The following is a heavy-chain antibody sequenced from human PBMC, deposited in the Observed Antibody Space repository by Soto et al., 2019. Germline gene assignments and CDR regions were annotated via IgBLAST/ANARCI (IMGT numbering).Heavy chain of an antibody. V-gene: IGHV1-24*01. CDR3: ATARDTLTDFDY. CDR1: GYTLTELS. J-gene: IGHJ4*02. CDR2: FDPEDGET. Sequence: ASVKVSCKVSGYTLTELSMHWVRQAPGKGLEWMGGFDPEDGETIYAQKFQGRVTMTEDTSTDTAYMELSSLRSEDTAVYYCATARDTLTDFDYWGQGTLVTVSS.